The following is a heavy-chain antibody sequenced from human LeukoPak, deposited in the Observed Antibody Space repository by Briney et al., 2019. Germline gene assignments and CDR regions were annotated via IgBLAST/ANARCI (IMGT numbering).Heavy chain of an antibody. CDR3: ARAVRYQLLPDY. V-gene: IGHV1-8*01. D-gene: IGHD2-2*01. CDR1: GYIFSNYD. Sequence: ASVKVSCKASGYIFSNYDISWVRQATRQGLEWMGWRNPNSGNTGYALQFQGRVTFSTDTSITTAYMEMSSVRSDDTAVYYCARAVRYQLLPDYWGQGTLVTVSS. J-gene: IGHJ4*02. CDR2: RNPNSGNT.